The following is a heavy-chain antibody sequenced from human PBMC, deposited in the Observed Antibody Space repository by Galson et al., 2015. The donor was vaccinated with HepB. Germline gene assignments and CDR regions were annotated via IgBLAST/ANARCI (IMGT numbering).Heavy chain of an antibody. V-gene: IGHV4-30-2*01. J-gene: IGHJ5*02. CDR2: IYHSGST. CDR3: ARAVSGRGYEAYSWFDP. CDR1: GGSISSGGYS. D-gene: IGHD5-12*01. Sequence: TLSLTCAVSGGSISSGGYSWSWIRQPPGKGLEWIGYIYHSGSTYYNPSLKSRVTLSVDRSKNQFSLMLSSVTAADTAVYYCARAVSGRGYEAYSWFDPWGQGTLVTVSS.